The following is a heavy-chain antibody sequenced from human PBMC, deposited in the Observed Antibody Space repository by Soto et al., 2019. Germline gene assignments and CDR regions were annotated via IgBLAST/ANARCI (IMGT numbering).Heavy chain of an antibody. Sequence: EVQLVESGGGLVKPGGSLRLSCAASGFTFSNAWMNWVRQAPGKGLEWVGRIKSKTDGGTTDYAAPVKGRFTISRDDSKNTLYLQMNSLKTEDTAVYYCTLGHSSWYISRESGYYYGMDVWGQGTTVTVSS. V-gene: IGHV3-15*07. CDR2: IKSKTDGGTT. D-gene: IGHD6-13*01. CDR1: GFTFSNAW. CDR3: TLGHSSWYISRESGYYYGMDV. J-gene: IGHJ6*02.